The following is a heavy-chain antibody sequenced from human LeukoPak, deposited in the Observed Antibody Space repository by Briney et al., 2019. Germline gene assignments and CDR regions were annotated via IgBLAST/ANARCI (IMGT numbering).Heavy chain of an antibody. Sequence: PGGSLRLSCAASGFIFSSYGFHWVRQAPGKGLEWVAVIWYDGSKQYYAASVKGRFTISKDSFKNTLYLQMNSLRVEDTAIYFCARDVGSSNSNLNWFDPWGQGTLVTVSS. D-gene: IGHD6-13*01. V-gene: IGHV3-33*01. CDR1: GFIFSSYG. CDR3: ARDVGSSNSNLNWFDP. J-gene: IGHJ5*02. CDR2: IWYDGSKQ.